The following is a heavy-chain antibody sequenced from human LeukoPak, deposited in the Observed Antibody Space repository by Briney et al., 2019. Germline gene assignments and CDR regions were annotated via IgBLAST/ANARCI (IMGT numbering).Heavy chain of an antibody. Sequence: GGSLRLSCAASGFTFSNYAMSWVRQAPGKGLEWVSAISGSGGTTYYADSVKGRFTISRDNSMNTLYLQMNSLRAEDTAVYYCAKVETAAAATLRGFDYWGQGTLVTVSS. D-gene: IGHD6-13*01. CDR3: AKVETAAAATLRGFDY. CDR1: GFTFSNYA. V-gene: IGHV3-23*01. J-gene: IGHJ4*02. CDR2: ISGSGGTT.